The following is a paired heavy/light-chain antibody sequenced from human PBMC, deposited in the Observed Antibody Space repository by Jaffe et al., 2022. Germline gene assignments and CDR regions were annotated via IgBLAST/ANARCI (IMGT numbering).Light chain of an antibody. CDR2: GNS. CDR1: SSNIGAGLD. V-gene: IGLV1-40*01. Sequence: QSVLTQPPSVSGAPGQRVTISCTGSSSNIGAGLDVHWYQQLPGAAPKLLIFGNSNRPSGVPDRFSGSKSGTSASLAITGLQAEDEADYYCQSYDISLNSWVFGGGTKLTVL. J-gene: IGLJ3*02. CDR3: QSYDISLNSWV.
Heavy chain of an antibody. Sequence: QITLRESGPTLVKPTETLRLTCTFSGFSLSTSGVAVGWIRQPPGKALEWVALIYWNDDKRYSPALRSRLTITKDTSKNQVVLTMTNMDPVDTATYHCAHSFKGGSGWAFDYWGQGTLVTVSS. D-gene: IGHD6-19*01. J-gene: IGHJ4*02. CDR1: GFSLSTSGVA. CDR3: AHSFKGGSGWAFDY. CDR2: IYWNDDK. V-gene: IGHV2-5*01.